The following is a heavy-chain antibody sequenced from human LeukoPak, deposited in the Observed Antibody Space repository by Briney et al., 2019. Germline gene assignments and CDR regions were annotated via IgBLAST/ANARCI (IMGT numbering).Heavy chain of an antibody. J-gene: IGHJ6*03. V-gene: IGHV3-48*04. D-gene: IGHD3-16*02. CDR1: GFTFSSYS. CDR3: ARRSYRGVITVYYYYYMDV. Sequence: PGGSVRLSCAASGFTFSSYSMSWVRQAPGKGREWVSYISCSSSSIYHADSVKGRFTISRDNAKNSVYLQMNRLRVEDTAVYYCARRSYRGVITVYYYYYMDVWGKGTPVTVSS. CDR2: ISCSSSSI.